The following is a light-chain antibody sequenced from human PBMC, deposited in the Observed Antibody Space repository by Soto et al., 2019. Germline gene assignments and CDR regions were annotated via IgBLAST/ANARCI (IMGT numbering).Light chain of an antibody. CDR2: AAS. Sequence: ETVMMQSPATLSVSPGERATLSCRASQSVSGNLAWYQQKPGQAPRLLIYAASTRATGIPDRVSGSGSGTEFTLTISNLQSEDFAVYFCQQYDNWPPGTFGQGTKVDIK. V-gene: IGKV3-15*01. CDR3: QQYDNWPPGT. J-gene: IGKJ1*01. CDR1: QSVSGN.